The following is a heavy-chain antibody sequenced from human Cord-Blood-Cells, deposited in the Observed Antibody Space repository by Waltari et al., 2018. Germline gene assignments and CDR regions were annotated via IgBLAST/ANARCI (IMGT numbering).Heavy chain of an antibody. CDR2: LKPNRGNE. Sequence: QVQLVQSGAEVKKPGASVKVSCKASGYTFTSYDINWARQATGQGLEWVGGLKPNRGNEGYAQKFEGRVPITRNTSMSTAYTELRSLRSEDTAVYYCARGNWATTPPDAFDIWGQGTMVTVSS. CDR3: ARGNWATTPPDAFDI. V-gene: IGHV1-8*03. J-gene: IGHJ3*02. D-gene: IGHD7-27*01. CDR1: GYTFTSYD.